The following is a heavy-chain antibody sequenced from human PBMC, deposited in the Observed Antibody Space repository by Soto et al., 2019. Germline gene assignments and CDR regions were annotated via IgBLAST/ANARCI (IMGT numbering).Heavy chain of an antibody. CDR3: AKMTSGSYGPNYGMDV. CDR2: IRGFSPYT. CDR1: GFTFRTYT. V-gene: IGHV3-21*04. Sequence: LRLSCVASGFTFRTYTMNWVRQAPGKGLEWVSGIRGFSPYTFYAESVKGRFTISRDNAKNSLYLQMNSLRAEDTAVYYCAKMTSGSYGPNYGMDVWGQGTTVTVSS. D-gene: IGHD5-18*01. J-gene: IGHJ6*02.